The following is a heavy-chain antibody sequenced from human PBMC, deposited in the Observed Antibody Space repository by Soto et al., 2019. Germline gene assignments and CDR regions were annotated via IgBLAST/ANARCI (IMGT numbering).Heavy chain of an antibody. J-gene: IGHJ3*02. D-gene: IGHD1-26*01. CDR3: AKGGVGSTSNAFDI. Sequence: PGGSLRLSCAASGFTFRSYGMHWVRQAPGKGLEWVAVISYDGSNKYYADSVKGRFTISRDNSKNTLYLQMNSPRAEDTAVYYCAKGGVGSTSNAFDIWGQGTMVT. V-gene: IGHV3-30*18. CDR2: ISYDGSNK. CDR1: GFTFRSYG.